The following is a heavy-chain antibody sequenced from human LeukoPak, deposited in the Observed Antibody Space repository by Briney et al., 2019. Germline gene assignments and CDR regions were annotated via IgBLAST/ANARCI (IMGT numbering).Heavy chain of an antibody. Sequence: GASVKVSCKASGYTFTSYDINWVRQATGQGLEWMGWMNPNSGNTGYAQKFQGRVTMIRNTSISTAYMELSSLRSEDTAVYYCARGRGYCSGGSCYRPYYYGMDVWGQGTTVTVSS. V-gene: IGHV1-8*01. J-gene: IGHJ6*02. CDR2: MNPNSGNT. CDR3: ARGRGYCSGGSCYRPYYYGMDV. CDR1: GYTFTSYD. D-gene: IGHD2-15*01.